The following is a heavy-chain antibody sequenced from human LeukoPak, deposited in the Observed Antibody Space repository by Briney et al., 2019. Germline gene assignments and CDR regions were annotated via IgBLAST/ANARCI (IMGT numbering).Heavy chain of an antibody. CDR1: GFTFSGYE. CDR2: ITYDGSTK. J-gene: IGHJ4*02. Sequence: GRSLRLSCAASGFTFSGYEMNWVRQAPGKGLEWVAVITYDGSTKYYADSAKGRFTISRDNSKNTLYLRMNSLKAEDTAVYYGARVWLSEGSSWYLVEYWGQGTLVTVSS. CDR3: ARVWLSEGSSWYLVEY. D-gene: IGHD6-13*01. V-gene: IGHV3-30-3*01.